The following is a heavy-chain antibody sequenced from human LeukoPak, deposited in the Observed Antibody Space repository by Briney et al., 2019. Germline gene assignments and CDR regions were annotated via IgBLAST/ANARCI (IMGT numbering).Heavy chain of an antibody. D-gene: IGHD1-14*01. CDR1: GFTLSSFS. CDR2: INYKGGTT. CDR3: ARVGPETAFDY. J-gene: IGHJ4*02. Sequence: GGSLRLSCVASGFTLSSFSMHWVRQSPGRGLEYVSAINYKGGTTYYADSVKGRFTISRDNSKNTLYLQMASLRGEDMAVYYCARVGPETAFDYWGQGTLVTVSS. V-gene: IGHV3-64*02.